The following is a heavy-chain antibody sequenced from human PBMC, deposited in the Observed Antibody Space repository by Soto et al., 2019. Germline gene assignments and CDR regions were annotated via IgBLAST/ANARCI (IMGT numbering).Heavy chain of an antibody. CDR3: ARDLFDY. J-gene: IGHJ4*02. V-gene: IGHV3-7*01. CDR1: GFTFSNYW. CDR2: INEDGSEK. Sequence: EVQLVESGEGLVQPGGSLRLSCAASGFTFSNYWMNWVRQAPGKGLEWVANINEDGSEKYYVDSAKGRFTISRDNAKNSLYLQMSSLRAEDTAVYYCARDLFDYWGQGTLVTVSS.